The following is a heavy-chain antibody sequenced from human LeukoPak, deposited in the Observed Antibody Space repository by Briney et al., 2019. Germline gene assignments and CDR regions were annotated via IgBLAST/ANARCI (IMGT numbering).Heavy chain of an antibody. CDR3: ARGVPLGYCTYGVCYPPYYFDY. Sequence: ASVKVSCKASGYTFTSYYMHWVRQAPGQGLEWMGIINPSGGSTSYAQKFQGRLTITRDSSIDTAYMDLSDLSSEDTAVYYCARGVPLGYCTYGVCYPPYYFDYWGQGTLVTASS. CDR2: INPSGGST. D-gene: IGHD2-8*01. J-gene: IGHJ4*02. V-gene: IGHV1-46*01. CDR1: GYTFTSYY.